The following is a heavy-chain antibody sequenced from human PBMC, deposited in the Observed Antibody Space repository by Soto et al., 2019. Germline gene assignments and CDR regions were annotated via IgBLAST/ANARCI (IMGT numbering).Heavy chain of an antibody. J-gene: IGHJ5*02. Sequence: QVQLQESGPGLVKPSETLSLTCTVSGASISGYYWSWIRKSAGKGLEWIGRIYVTGTTDYNPSLKSRVRMSVDTSKKQFSLKLRSVTAADTAVYYCVRDGTKTLRDWFDPWGQGISVTVSS. V-gene: IGHV4-4*07. CDR1: GASISGYY. CDR3: VRDGTKTLRDWFDP. CDR2: IYVTGTT. D-gene: IGHD1-1*01.